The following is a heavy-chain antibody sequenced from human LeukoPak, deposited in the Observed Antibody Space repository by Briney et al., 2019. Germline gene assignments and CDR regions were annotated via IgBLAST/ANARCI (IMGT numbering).Heavy chain of an antibody. CDR2: ISSSSSYI. D-gene: IGHD5-24*01. CDR1: GFTFSSYS. J-gene: IGHJ6*02. CDR3: ARDPEMADYGMDV. V-gene: IGHV3-21*01. Sequence: KPGGSLRLSCAASGFTFSSYSMNWVRQAPGKGLEWVSSISSSSSYIYYADSVKGRFTISRDNAKNSLYLQMNSLRAEDTAVYYCARDPEMADYGMDVWGQGTTVTVSS.